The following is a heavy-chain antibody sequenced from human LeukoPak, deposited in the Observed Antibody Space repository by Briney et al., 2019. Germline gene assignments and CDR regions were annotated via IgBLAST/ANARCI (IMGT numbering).Heavy chain of an antibody. D-gene: IGHD4-23*01. CDR3: ASPDYGGNSGSFDY. CDR2: ISYDGSNK. V-gene: IGHV3-30-3*01. CDR1: GFTFSSYA. Sequence: GGSLRLSCAASGFTFSSYAMHWVRQAPGKGLEWVAVISYDGSNKYYADSVKGRFTISRDNSKNTLYLQMNSLRAEDTAVYYCASPDYGGNSGSFDYWGQGTLVTASS. J-gene: IGHJ4*02.